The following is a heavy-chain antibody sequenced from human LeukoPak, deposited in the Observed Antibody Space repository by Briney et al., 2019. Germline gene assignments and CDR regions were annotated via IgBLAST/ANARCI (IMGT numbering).Heavy chain of an antibody. Sequence: ASVKVSCKASGYTFSVYYMHWVRQAPGQGLEWMGWINPNSGDTNYAQKFQGRVTMTRDTSFSTAYMELSRLKSDDTAVYYCARGPSFYDSSGYYYEYYYYYMDVWGKGTTVTVSS. CDR1: GYTFSVYY. V-gene: IGHV1-2*02. D-gene: IGHD3-22*01. J-gene: IGHJ6*03. CDR3: ARGPSFYDSSGYYYEYYYYYMDV. CDR2: INPNSGDT.